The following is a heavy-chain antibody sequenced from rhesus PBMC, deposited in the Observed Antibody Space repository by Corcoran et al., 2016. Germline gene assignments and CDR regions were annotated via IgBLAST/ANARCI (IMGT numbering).Heavy chain of an antibody. V-gene: IGHV4-93*02. J-gene: IGHJ6*01. CDR3: ASTGMEDS. Sequence: VQLVESGGGLVQPGGSLRLSCAASGFTFSSYGMHWVRQAPGKGLEWIGGIYGSGGSTESNPSLKSRVTISIDTSKNQFSLKLSSVTAADTAVYYCASTGMEDSWGQGVVVTVSS. D-gene: IGHD1-1-1*01. CDR2: IYGSGGST. CDR1: GFTFSSYG.